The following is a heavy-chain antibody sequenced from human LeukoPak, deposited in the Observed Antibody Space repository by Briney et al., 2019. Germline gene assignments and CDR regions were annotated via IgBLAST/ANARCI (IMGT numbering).Heavy chain of an antibody. D-gene: IGHD3-22*01. J-gene: IGHJ4*02. CDR1: GGSFSGYY. CDR3: ARGDYYYDTSGYFVFDY. V-gene: IGHV4-34*01. CDR2: INHSGST. Sequence: PSETLSLTCAVYGGSFSGYYWSWIRQPPGKGLEWIGEINHSGSTNYNPSLKSRVTISLDTSNNHFSLKLTSVTAADTAVYYCARGDYYYDTSGYFVFDYWGQGTLVPVSS.